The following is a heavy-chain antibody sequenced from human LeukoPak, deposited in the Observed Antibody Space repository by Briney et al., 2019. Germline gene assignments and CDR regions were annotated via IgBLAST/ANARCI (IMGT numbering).Heavy chain of an antibody. CDR1: GVNLSDHH. CDR2: TRDKARRYKT. CDR3: ARDGGDSDNSAFDV. J-gene: IGHJ3*01. Sequence: PGGSLRLSCAASGVNLSDHHVEWVRQAPGKGREGGGRTRDKARRYKTEYAASVDARFTISRDDSKNAVYLQMNSLKTEDTAVYYCARDGGDSDNSAFDVWGQGTVVTVSS. D-gene: IGHD3-16*01. V-gene: IGHV3-72*01.